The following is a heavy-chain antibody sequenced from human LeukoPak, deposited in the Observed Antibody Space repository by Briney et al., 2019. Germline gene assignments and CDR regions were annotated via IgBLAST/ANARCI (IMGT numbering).Heavy chain of an antibody. Sequence: PSETLSLTCTVSGGSLSSSYWSWIRQPPGKGLEWIGYIHYSGSTDYNPPLKSRVTISVDTSKNQFSLKMNSVTAADTAIYYCARVQWLPLDVFNFWGQGTMVTVSS. D-gene: IGHD6-19*01. CDR3: ARVQWLPLDVFNF. V-gene: IGHV4-59*01. CDR2: IHYSGST. J-gene: IGHJ3*01. CDR1: GGSLSSSY.